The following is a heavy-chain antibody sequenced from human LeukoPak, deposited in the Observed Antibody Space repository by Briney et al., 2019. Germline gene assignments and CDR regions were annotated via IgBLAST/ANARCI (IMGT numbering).Heavy chain of an antibody. V-gene: IGHV4-59*01. CDR1: GGPISSYY. CDR3: ARVYSSAFDI. J-gene: IGHJ3*02. Sequence: SETLSLTCTVSGGPISSYYWSWIRQPPGKGLEWIGYIYYSGSTNYNPSLKSRVTISVDTSKNQFSLKLSSVTAADTAVYYCARVYSSAFDIWGQGTMVTVSS. D-gene: IGHD1-14*01. CDR2: IYYSGST.